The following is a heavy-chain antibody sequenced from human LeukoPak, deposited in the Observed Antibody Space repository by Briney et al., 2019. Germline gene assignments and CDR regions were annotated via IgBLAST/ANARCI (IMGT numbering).Heavy chain of an antibody. Sequence: SETLSLTCSVSGAFSTKYFWSWIRQPAGKGLQWIGRINTSGDTYYNPSLKSRVTMSVDTSKKQFSLNLSSMAAADTAVYYCARTLLPATMGAFDIWGQGTMVTVSS. V-gene: IGHV4-4*07. CDR2: INTSGDT. D-gene: IGHD2-2*01. CDR3: ARTLLPATMGAFDI. CDR1: GAFSTKYF. J-gene: IGHJ3*02.